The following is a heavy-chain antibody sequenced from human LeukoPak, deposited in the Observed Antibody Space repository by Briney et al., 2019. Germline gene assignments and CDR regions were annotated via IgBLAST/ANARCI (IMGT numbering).Heavy chain of an antibody. CDR2: ISYDGSNK. CDR1: GFTFSSYA. J-gene: IGHJ4*02. Sequence: GGSLRLSCAASGFTFSSYAMHWVRQAPGKGLEWVAVISYDGSNKYYADSVKGRFTISRENPKNTLYLQMNSLRAEDTAVYYCARVWWELLDYWGQGTLVTVSS. D-gene: IGHD1-26*01. V-gene: IGHV3-30*01. CDR3: ARVWWELLDY.